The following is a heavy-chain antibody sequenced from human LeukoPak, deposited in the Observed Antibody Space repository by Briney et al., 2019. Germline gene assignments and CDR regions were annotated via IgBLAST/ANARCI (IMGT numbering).Heavy chain of an antibody. D-gene: IGHD1-26*01. J-gene: IGHJ4*02. Sequence: SETLSLTCAVSGGSISSNNWWSWVRQPPGKGLVWIGEINHSGSTNYNPSLKSRVTISVDTSKKQFSLRLSSVTAADTAVYYCARRPRNSGSYDGPPGLDYWGQGTPVTVSS. CDR1: GGSISSNNW. CDR3: ARRPRNSGSYDGPPGLDY. V-gene: IGHV4-4*02. CDR2: INHSGST.